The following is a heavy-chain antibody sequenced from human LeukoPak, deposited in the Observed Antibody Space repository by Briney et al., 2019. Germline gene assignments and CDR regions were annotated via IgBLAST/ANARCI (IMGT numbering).Heavy chain of an antibody. CDR1: GGSINSGTFY. CDR2: MYYDGSS. Sequence: SKTLSLTCTVSGGSINSGTFYWGWIRQPPGKGLEWIGSMYYDGSSYYNPFLKSRVTTSVDTSKDQFSLKLTSVTAADTAVYFCARRSDSGSDDGEDYFDYWGQGTLVTVSS. V-gene: IGHV4-39*01. J-gene: IGHJ4*02. D-gene: IGHD1-26*01. CDR3: ARRSDSGSDDGEDYFDY.